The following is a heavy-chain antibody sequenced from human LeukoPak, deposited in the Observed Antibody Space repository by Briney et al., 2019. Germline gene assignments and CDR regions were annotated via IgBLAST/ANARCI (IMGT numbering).Heavy chain of an antibody. CDR3: ARRLGLRPDDY. V-gene: IGHV4-30-2*01. J-gene: IGHJ4*02. CDR2: IYHSGST. D-gene: IGHD5-18*01. Sequence: SQTLSLTCTVSGGSISSGGYYWSWIRQPPGKGLEWIGYIYHSGSTYYDPSLKSRVTISVDRSKNQFSLKLSSVTAADTAVYYCARRLGLRPDDYWGQGTLVTVSS. CDR1: GGSISSGGYY.